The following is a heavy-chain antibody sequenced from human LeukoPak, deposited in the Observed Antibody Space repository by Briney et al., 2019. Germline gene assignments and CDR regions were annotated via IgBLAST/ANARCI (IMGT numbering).Heavy chain of an antibody. CDR3: ARVPRHANNWNDHYYYYYYMDV. Sequence: SVKVSCKAAGDTISAYSLNWVRQAPGQGLEWMGGIIPIFGTANYAQKFQGRVTITADESTSTAYMELSSLRSEDTAVYYCARVPRHANNWNDHYYYYYYMDVWGKGTTVTISS. CDR2: IIPIFGTA. V-gene: IGHV1-69*13. J-gene: IGHJ6*03. D-gene: IGHD1-20*01. CDR1: GDTISAYS.